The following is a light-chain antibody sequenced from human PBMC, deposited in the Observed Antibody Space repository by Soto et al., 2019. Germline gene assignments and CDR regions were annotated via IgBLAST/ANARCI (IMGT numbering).Light chain of an antibody. Sequence: DIQMTQSPSSLSASVGDRVTITCRASQSISSYLNWYQQKPGKAPKLLIYAASSLQSGVPSRFSGSGSGTDFTLTISSLQPEDVATYYCQQSYSKDTFGQGTKLEIK. CDR1: QSISSY. CDR2: AAS. CDR3: QQSYSKDT. V-gene: IGKV1-39*01. J-gene: IGKJ2*01.